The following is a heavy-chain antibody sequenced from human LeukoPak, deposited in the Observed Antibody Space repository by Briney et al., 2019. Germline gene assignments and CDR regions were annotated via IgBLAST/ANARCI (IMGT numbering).Heavy chain of an antibody. CDR2: ISYSGSNK. Sequence: QSGGSLRLSCAASGFTFSSYAMNWVRQAPGKGLEWVAVISYSGSNKYYADSVKGRFTISRDNSKNTLYLQMNSLRAEDTAVYYCARAPGNWNYGYYYYMDVWGKGTTVTVSS. J-gene: IGHJ6*03. CDR1: GFTFSSYA. V-gene: IGHV3-30*04. D-gene: IGHD1-7*01. CDR3: ARAPGNWNYGYYYYMDV.